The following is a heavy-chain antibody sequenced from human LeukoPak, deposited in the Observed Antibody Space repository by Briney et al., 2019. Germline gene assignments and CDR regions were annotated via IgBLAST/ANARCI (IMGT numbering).Heavy chain of an antibody. D-gene: IGHD2-21*02. CDR3: ARGGHDFNPFYW. J-gene: IGHJ4*02. V-gene: IGHV3-23*01. CDR1: GFTFSSYA. Sequence: GGSLRLSCAASGFTFSSYAMSWVRQAPGKGLGWVSAISGSGGSTYYADSVKGRFTISRDNSKNTLYLQMNSLRAEDSAVYYCARGGHDFNPFYWWGQGTLVTVSS. CDR2: ISGSGGST.